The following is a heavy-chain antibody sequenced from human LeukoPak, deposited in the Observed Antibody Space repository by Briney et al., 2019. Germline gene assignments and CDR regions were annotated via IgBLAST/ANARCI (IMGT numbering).Heavy chain of an antibody. CDR3: ARASGNTVTTDRYYYYYMDV. D-gene: IGHD4-11*01. V-gene: IGHV1-46*01. CDR1: GYTFTSYY. Sequence: ASVKVSCKASGYTFTSYYMHWVRQAPGQGLEWMGIINPSGGSTSYAQKFQGRVTMTRDTSTSTVYMELSSLRSEDTAVYYCARASGNTVTTDRYYYYYMDVWGKGTTVTVSS. CDR2: INPSGGST. J-gene: IGHJ6*03.